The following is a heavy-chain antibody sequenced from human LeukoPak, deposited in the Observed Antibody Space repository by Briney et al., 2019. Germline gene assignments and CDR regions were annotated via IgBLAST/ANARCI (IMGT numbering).Heavy chain of an antibody. Sequence: PGGSLRLSCAASGFTLSNHWMTWVRQVPGKGLEWVANIKLDGSEKNYVDSVKGRFTISRDNTKNSLYLQMNSLRAEDTAVFYCARDQYDTWSRRGNFDSWGQGTLVIVSS. CDR2: IKLDGSEK. CDR3: ARDQYDTWSRRGNFDS. J-gene: IGHJ4*02. CDR1: GFTLSNHW. V-gene: IGHV3-7*03. D-gene: IGHD3/OR15-3a*01.